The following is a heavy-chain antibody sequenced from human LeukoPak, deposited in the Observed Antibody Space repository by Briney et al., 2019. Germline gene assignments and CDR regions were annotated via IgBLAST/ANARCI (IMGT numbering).Heavy chain of an antibody. CDR2: ISYDGSNK. V-gene: IGHV3-30*18. D-gene: IGHD1-26*01. CDR1: GFTFSSYG. Sequence: GGSLRLSCAASGFTFSSYGMHWVRQAPGKGLEWVAVISYDGSNKYYADSVKGRFTISRDNSKNTLYLQMNSLRAEDTAVYYRAKDLSGSYLDYWGQGTLVTVSS. J-gene: IGHJ4*02. CDR3: AKDLSGSYLDY.